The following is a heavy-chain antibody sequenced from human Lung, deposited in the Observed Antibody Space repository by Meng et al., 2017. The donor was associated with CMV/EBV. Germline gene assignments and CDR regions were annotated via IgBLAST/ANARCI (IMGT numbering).Heavy chain of an antibody. V-gene: IGHV3-30*18. D-gene: IGHD3-10*01. CDR2: ISYDGSEK. CDR3: AKDDSFGSGSYYNGGFDY. CDR1: FTFSRYG. Sequence: FTFSRYGRHWVRQAPGKGLEWVSIISYDGSEKNYADSVKGRFTISRDNSKNTVFLQMNSLRAEDTALYYCAKDDSFGSGSYYNGGFDYWGQGTLVTVSS. J-gene: IGHJ4*02.